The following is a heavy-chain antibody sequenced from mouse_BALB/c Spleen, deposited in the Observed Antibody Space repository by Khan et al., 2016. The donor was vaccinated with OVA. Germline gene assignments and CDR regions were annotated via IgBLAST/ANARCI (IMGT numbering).Heavy chain of an antibody. CDR1: GYSFTSYW. D-gene: IGHD1-1*01. Sequence: QVQLKQSGAELVRPGTSVKLSCKASGYSFTSYWMNWVKQRPGQGLEWIGIIHPSDSETNLNQKFKDKATLTVDKSSSTAYMQLRSPTSEDSAVFYCARGTTTSYWYFDVWGAGITVTVSS. CDR2: IHPSDSET. CDR3: ARGTTTSYWYFDV. V-gene: IGHV1-61*01. J-gene: IGHJ1*01.